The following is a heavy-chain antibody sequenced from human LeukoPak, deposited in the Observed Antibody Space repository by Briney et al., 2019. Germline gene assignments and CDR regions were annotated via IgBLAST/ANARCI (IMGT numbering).Heavy chain of an antibody. CDR3: AKAQRRSSGWGNPFTSLDAFDI. J-gene: IGHJ3*02. CDR2: ISYDGSNK. Sequence: GSLRLSCAASGFTFSSYGMHLVRQAPGKGLEWGAVISYDGSNKYYADSVKGRFTISRDNSKNTLYLQMNSLRAEDTAVYYCAKAQRRSSGWGNPFTSLDAFDIWGQGTMVTVSS. D-gene: IGHD6-19*01. V-gene: IGHV3-30*18. CDR1: GFTFSSYG.